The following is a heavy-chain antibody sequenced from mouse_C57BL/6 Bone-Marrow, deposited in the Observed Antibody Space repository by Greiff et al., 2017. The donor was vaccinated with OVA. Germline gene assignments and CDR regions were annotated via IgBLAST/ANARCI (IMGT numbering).Heavy chain of an antibody. CDR1: GYTFTDYN. J-gene: IGHJ2*01. Sequence: DVKLQESGPELVKPGASVKIPCKASGYTFTDYNMDWVKQSHGKSLEWIGDINPNNGGTIYNQKFKGKATLTVDKSSSTAYMELRSLTSEDTAVYYCAREDYSKGYYFDYWGQGTTLTVSS. V-gene: IGHV1-18*01. CDR2: INPNNGGT. CDR3: AREDYSKGYYFDY. D-gene: IGHD2-5*01.